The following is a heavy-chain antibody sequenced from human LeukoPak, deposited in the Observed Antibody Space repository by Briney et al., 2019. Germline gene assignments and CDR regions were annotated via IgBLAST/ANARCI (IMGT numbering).Heavy chain of an antibody. J-gene: IGHJ6*03. Sequence: GGTLRLSCAASGFTFSSYGMSWVRQAPGKGLEWVSAISGSGGSTYYADSVKGRFTISRDNAQNSLYLQMNSLRAEDTAVYYCARVGTRMVTIVAPYYMDVWGKGTTVTVSS. D-gene: IGHD5-24*01. V-gene: IGHV3-23*01. CDR2: ISGSGGST. CDR1: GFTFSSYG. CDR3: ARVGTRMVTIVAPYYMDV.